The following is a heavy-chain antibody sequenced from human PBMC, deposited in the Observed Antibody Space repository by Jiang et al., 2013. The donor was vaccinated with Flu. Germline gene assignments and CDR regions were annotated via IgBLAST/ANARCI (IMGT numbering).Heavy chain of an antibody. CDR2: IDWDDNK. Sequence: KPTQTLTLACTFSGFSLTTGGMCVSWIRQPPGKSLEWLALIDWDDNKFYNTSLKTRLTISRDTSKNQVVLTVTNMDPVDTATYYCARYYYDGSGYYRAYGMDVWGQGTTVTVSS. J-gene: IGHJ6*02. CDR3: ARYYYDGSGYYRAYGMDV. CDR1: GFSLTTGGMC. V-gene: IGHV2-70*01. D-gene: IGHD3-22*01.